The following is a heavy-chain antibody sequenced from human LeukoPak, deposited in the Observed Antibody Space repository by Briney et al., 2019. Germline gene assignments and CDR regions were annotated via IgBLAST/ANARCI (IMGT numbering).Heavy chain of an antibody. D-gene: IGHD3-22*01. CDR1: GFTFSDYY. CDR2: ISSSSSYT. V-gene: IGHV3-11*03. Sequence: GGSLRLSCAASGFTFSDYYMSWIRQAPGKGLEWVSYISSSSSYTNYADSVKGRFTISRDNSKNTLYLQMNSLRAEDTAVYYCAKPYYYDSSRDWGQGTLVTVSS. J-gene: IGHJ4*02. CDR3: AKPYYYDSSRD.